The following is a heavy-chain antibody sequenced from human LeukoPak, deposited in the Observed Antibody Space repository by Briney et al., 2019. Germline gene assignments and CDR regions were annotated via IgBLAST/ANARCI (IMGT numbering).Heavy chain of an antibody. CDR3: ARDRDYYDSGSNYDAFDV. V-gene: IGHV3-7*01. CDR2: IRQDGSVE. Sequence: GGSLRLSCAASGFTLTNYWMTWVRQAPGKGLEWVANIRQDGSVEYYVDSVKGRFTISRDNAKNSMSLQMNSLRAEDTAVYYCARDRDYYDSGSNYDAFDVWGQGTMVTVSS. J-gene: IGHJ3*01. D-gene: IGHD3-10*01. CDR1: GFTLTNYW.